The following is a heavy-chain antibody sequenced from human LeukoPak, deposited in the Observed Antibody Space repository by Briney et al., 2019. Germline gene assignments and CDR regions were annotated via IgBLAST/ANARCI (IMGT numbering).Heavy chain of an antibody. V-gene: IGHV4-39*02. J-gene: IGHJ5*02. Sequence: LETLSLSCGVSGGPLPSRSFSWGWIRQPPGKGLEWIGSIYYSGSTYYNTSLKSRVTISVDSSKNQCSLKLSAVTAADTAVYYCARDPLYYYDSSGYSWFDPWGQGTLVTVSS. D-gene: IGHD3-22*01. CDR3: ARDPLYYYDSSGYSWFDP. CDR1: GGPLPSRSFS. CDR2: IYYSGST.